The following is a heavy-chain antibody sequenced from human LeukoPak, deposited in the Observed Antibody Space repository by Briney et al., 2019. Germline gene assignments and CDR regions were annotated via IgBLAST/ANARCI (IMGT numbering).Heavy chain of an antibody. CDR2: INPNSGGT. V-gene: IGHV1-2*06. J-gene: IGHJ5*02. Sequence: ASVKVSCKASGYTFTCYYMHWVRQAPGQGLEWMGRINPNSGGTNYAQKFQGRVTITRDTSISTAYMELSRLRSDDTAVYYCARDPYYDFWSGHFDPWGQGTLVTVSS. D-gene: IGHD3-3*01. CDR1: GYTFTCYY. CDR3: ARDPYYDFWSGHFDP.